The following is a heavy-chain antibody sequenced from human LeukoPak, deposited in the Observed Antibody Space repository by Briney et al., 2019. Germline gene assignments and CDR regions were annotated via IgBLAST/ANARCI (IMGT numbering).Heavy chain of an antibody. J-gene: IGHJ4*02. CDR3: ARDRGDRYFDWSDY. CDR1: GFTFSSYG. Sequence: GRSLRLSCAASGFTFSSYGMHWVRQAPGKGLEWVAIIWYDGSNKYYADSVKGRFTISRDNSKNTLYLQMNSLRAEDTAVYFCARDRGDRYFDWSDYWGQGTLVTVSS. V-gene: IGHV3-33*01. CDR2: IWYDGSNK. D-gene: IGHD3-9*01.